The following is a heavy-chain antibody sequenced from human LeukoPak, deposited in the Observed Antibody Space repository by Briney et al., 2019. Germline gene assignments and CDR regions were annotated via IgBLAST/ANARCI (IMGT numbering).Heavy chain of an antibody. Sequence: ASVKVSCKASGYTFTSYDINWVRQATGQGLEWMGWMNPNSGNTGYAQKFQGRVTMTRNTSISTAYMELSSLRSEDTAVYYCARRMLAAAGNYYYYYGMDVWGQGTTVTVSS. CDR2: MNPNSGNT. V-gene: IGHV1-8*01. J-gene: IGHJ6*02. CDR1: GYTFTSYD. CDR3: ARRMLAAAGNYYYYYGMDV. D-gene: IGHD6-13*01.